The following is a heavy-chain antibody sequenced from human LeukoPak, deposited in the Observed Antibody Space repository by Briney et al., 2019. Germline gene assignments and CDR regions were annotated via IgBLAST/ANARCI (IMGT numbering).Heavy chain of an antibody. CDR1: GFTFSSYG. J-gene: IGHJ4*02. CDR2: IRYDGSNK. Sequence: PGGSLRLSCATSGFTFSSYGMHWVRQAPGKGLEWVAFIRYDGSNKYYADSVKGRFTISRDNSKNTLYLQMNSLRAEDTAVYYCAKAPGGDPNFDYWGQGTLVTVSS. D-gene: IGHD2-21*02. V-gene: IGHV3-30*02. CDR3: AKAPGGDPNFDY.